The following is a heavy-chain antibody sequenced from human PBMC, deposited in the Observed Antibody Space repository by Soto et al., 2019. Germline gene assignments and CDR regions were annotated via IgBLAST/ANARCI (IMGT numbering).Heavy chain of an antibody. Sequence: QVQLVQSGAEVKKPGSSVKVSCKASGDAFIRYAISWLRQAPGQGLEWMGGIIPMCGAAYYAQRFQGRVTITADKSTSTVYMALSSLRSGDTAVDYGGGGHDSSSGYDFDNWGQGTLVTVSS. D-gene: IGHD3-22*01. CDR2: IIPMCGAA. CDR3: GGGHDSSSGYDFDN. V-gene: IGHV1-69*06. J-gene: IGHJ4*02. CDR1: GDAFIRYA.